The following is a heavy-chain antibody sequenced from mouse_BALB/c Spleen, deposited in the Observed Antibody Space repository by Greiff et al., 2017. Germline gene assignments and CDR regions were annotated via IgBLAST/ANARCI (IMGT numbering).Heavy chain of an antibody. Sequence: LQHPGSELVRPGASVQLSCKASGYTFTSYWMHWVKQRPGQGLEWIGNIYPGSGSTNYDEKFKSKATLTVDTSSSTAYMQLSSLTSEDSAVYYCTKLTGTYDAMDYGGQGTSVTVSA. CDR1: GYTFTSYW. J-gene: IGHJ4*01. V-gene: IGHV1S22*01. CDR3: TKLTGTYDAMDY. D-gene: IGHD4-1*01. CDR2: IYPGSGST.